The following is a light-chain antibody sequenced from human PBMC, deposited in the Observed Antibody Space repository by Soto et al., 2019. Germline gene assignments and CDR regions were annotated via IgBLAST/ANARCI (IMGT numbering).Light chain of an antibody. J-gene: IGKJ2*01. V-gene: IGKV1-6*01. CDR3: LQNYNYPYT. CDR1: QGMRKD. CDR2: AAS. Sequence: AIQVTQSPSSLSASLGDRVTISCRASQGMRKDLAWYQQKPGKAPKLLIYAASSLESGVPSRFSGSGSGTDFTLTISSLQPEDFATYYCLQNYNYPYTFGQGTKLEIK.